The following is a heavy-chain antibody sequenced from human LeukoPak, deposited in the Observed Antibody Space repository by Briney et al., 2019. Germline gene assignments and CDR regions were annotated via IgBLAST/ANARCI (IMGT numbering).Heavy chain of an antibody. CDR3: AKTHYEYDMDV. D-gene: IGHD4-23*01. Sequence: SETLSLTCTVSGGSISSYYWSWIRQPPGKGLEWIGYIYYSGSTNYNPSLKSRVTISVGTSKNQFSLKLSSVTAADTAVYYCAKTHYEYDMDVWGQGTTVTVSS. J-gene: IGHJ6*02. CDR1: GGSISSYY. V-gene: IGHV4-59*01. CDR2: IYYSGST.